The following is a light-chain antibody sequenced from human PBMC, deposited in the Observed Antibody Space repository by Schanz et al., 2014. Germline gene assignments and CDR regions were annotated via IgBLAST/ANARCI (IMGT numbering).Light chain of an antibody. CDR3: CSYAGSYTWV. CDR1: SSDVGGYNY. J-gene: IGLJ3*02. Sequence: QSALTQPASVSGSPGQSITISCTGTSSDVGGYNYVSWYQQLPGKAPKLVISEVSKRPSGVPDRFSGSKSGNTASLTISGLQAEDEADYYCCSYAGSYTWVFGGGTKLTVL. V-gene: IGLV2-11*01. CDR2: EVS.